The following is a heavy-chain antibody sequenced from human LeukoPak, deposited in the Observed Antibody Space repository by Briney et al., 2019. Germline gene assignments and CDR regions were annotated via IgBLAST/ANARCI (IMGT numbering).Heavy chain of an antibody. J-gene: IGHJ4*02. V-gene: IGHV3-23*01. Sequence: GGTLRLSCAASGFTLSSYGMSWVRQAPGKGLEWVSGITGSGGSTYYAESVKGRCTISRDNSKKTLFLQMNSLRAEDTAVYYCAKGSNNYPDNFDYWGQGTLVTVSS. D-gene: IGHD1-1*01. CDR2: ITGSGGST. CDR1: GFTLSSYG. CDR3: AKGSNNYPDNFDY.